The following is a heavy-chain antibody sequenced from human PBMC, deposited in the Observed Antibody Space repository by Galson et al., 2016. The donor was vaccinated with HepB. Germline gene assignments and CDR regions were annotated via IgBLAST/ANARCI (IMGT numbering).Heavy chain of an antibody. J-gene: IGHJ4*02. CDR3: ARLPDDSIRTFDY. CDR2: IHLGDSDT. Sequence: KVSCKGSGYSFINYWIGWVRQMPGKGLEWMGAIHLGDSDTRYSPSFEGQVTISGDKSISTAYLQWSSLKASDTAIYYCARLPDDSIRTFDYWGQGTLVTVSS. CDR1: GYSFINYW. V-gene: IGHV5-51*01. D-gene: IGHD1-1*01.